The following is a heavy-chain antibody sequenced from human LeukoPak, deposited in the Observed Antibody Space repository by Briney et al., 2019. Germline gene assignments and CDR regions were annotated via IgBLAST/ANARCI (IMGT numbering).Heavy chain of an antibody. CDR1: GFPFNSYS. Sequence: GGSLRLSCAGTGFPFNSYSMNWVRQAPGMGLEWVSSIGSSSTYIYYADSMKGRFTISRDNARNSLYLQMNSLRAEDTAVYYCARGCDILTGYYFREPNFAYWGPATLVTVSS. D-gene: IGHD3-9*01. CDR2: IGSSSTYI. J-gene: IGHJ4*01. V-gene: IGHV3-21*01. CDR3: ARGCDILTGYYFREPNFAY.